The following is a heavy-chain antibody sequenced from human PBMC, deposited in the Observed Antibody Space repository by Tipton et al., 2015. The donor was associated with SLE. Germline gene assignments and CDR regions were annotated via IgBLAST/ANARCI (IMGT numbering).Heavy chain of an antibody. Sequence: TLSLTCTVSGGSISSSSYYWGWIRQPPGKGLEWIGSIYYSGGTYYNPSLKSRVTISVDTSKNQFSLKLSSVTAADTAVYYCARRPDWVKAFDIWGQGTMVAVSS. J-gene: IGHJ3*02. CDR1: GGSISSSSYY. CDR3: ARRPDWVKAFDI. CDR2: IYYSGGT. D-gene: IGHD3/OR15-3a*01. V-gene: IGHV4-39*01.